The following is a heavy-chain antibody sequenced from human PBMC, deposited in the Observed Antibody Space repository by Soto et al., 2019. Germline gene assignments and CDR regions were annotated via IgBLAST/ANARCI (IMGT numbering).Heavy chain of an antibody. CDR2: ISAYNGNT. V-gene: IGHV1-18*01. D-gene: IGHD5-12*01. CDR3: ARDGAWDIVATIRPRYMDV. Sequence: ASVKVSCKASGYTFTSYGISWVRQAPGQGLEWMGWISAYNGNTNYAQKLQGRVTMTTGNSTSTAYMELRSLRSDDTAVYYCARDGAWDIVATIRPRYMDVWGKGTTVTVSS. J-gene: IGHJ6*03. CDR1: GYTFTSYG.